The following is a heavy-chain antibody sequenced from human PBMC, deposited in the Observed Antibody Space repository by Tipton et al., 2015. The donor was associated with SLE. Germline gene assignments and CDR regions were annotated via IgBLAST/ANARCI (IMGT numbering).Heavy chain of an antibody. J-gene: IGHJ4*02. D-gene: IGHD4-17*01. CDR3: ARDKNGDYYDY. Sequence: QLVQSGAEVKKPGSSVKVSCKASGYTFTSYGFSWVRQAPGQGLEWMGWISGYNGDTHYAQKLQGRVTMTTDTSTTTAYMELRSLRSDDTAVYYCARDKNGDYYDYWGQGTLVTVSS. CDR2: ISGYNGDT. CDR1: GYTFTSYG. V-gene: IGHV1-18*01.